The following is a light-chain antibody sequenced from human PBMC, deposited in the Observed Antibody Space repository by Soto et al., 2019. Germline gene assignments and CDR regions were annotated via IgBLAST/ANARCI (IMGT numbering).Light chain of an antibody. Sequence: QLVLTQSPSASASLGASVKLTCTLSSGHSSYAIAWHQQQTEKGPRYLMKVNTDGSHNKGDGIPDRFSGSSSGAERYLTISSLQSEDEADYYCQTWGAGFSVVFGGGTKLTVL. CDR3: QTWGAGFSVV. V-gene: IGLV4-69*01. J-gene: IGLJ2*01. CDR1: SGHSSYA. CDR2: VNTDGSH.